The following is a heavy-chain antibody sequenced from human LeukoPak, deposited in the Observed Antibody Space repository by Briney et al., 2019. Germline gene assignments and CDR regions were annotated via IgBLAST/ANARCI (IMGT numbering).Heavy chain of an antibody. CDR2: INPNSGGT. Sequence: ASVKVSCKASGYTFTGYYMHWVRQAPGQGLEWMGWINPNSGGTNYAQKFQGRVTMTRDTSISTAYMELSRLRSDDTAVYYCARVYRDILTGLDAFDIWGQGTMVTVSS. CDR3: ARVYRDILTGLDAFDI. CDR1: GYTFTGYY. J-gene: IGHJ3*02. D-gene: IGHD3-9*01. V-gene: IGHV1-2*02.